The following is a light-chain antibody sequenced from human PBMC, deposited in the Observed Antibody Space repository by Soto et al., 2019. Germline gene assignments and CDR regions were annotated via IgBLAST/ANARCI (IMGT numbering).Light chain of an antibody. V-gene: IGKV3D-15*01. CDR3: QQYNNWPFT. Sequence: EIVMTQSPATLSVSPGERATLSCRASQSVSSNLAWYQQKPGQAPRLLIYGASTRATGIPARFSGSASGTESTLTISSLQSEDFAVSYCQQYNNWPFTLGPGTKVDIK. CDR1: QSVSSN. J-gene: IGKJ3*01. CDR2: GAS.